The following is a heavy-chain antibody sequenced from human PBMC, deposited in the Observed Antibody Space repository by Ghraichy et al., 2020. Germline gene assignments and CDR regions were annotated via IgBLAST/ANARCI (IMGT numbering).Heavy chain of an antibody. V-gene: IGHV4-30-4*07. J-gene: IGHJ6*03. CDR2: IYYSGST. CDR3: ARDSPFGPMDV. D-gene: IGHD3/OR15-3a*01. Sequence: SETLSLTCAVSGGSISSGGYSWSWIRQPPGKGLEWIGYIYYSGSTYYNPSLKSRVTISVDTSKNQFSLKLSSVTAADTAVYYCARDSPFGPMDVWGKGTTVTVSS. CDR1: GGSISSGGYS.